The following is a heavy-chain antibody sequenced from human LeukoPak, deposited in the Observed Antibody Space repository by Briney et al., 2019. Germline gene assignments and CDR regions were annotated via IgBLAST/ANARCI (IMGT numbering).Heavy chain of an antibody. CDR1: GFTFSDYY. CDR3: ARDRYFGDIVVVVGY. CDR2: ISSSGSTI. J-gene: IGHJ4*02. Sequence: GGSLRLSCAASGFTFSDYYMSWIRQAPGKGLEWVSYISSSGSTIYYADSVKGRFTISRGNAKNSLYLQMNSLRAEDTAVYYCARDRYFGDIVVVVGYWGQGTLVTVSS. D-gene: IGHD2-15*01. V-gene: IGHV3-11*04.